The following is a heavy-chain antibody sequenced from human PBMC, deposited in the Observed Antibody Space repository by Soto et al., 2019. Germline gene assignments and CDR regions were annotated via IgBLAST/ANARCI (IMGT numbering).Heavy chain of an antibody. J-gene: IGHJ5*02. CDR3: ARDRGYRSGSFGS. V-gene: IGHV4-4*07. D-gene: IGHD5-18*01. Sequence: SETLSLTCIVSGGSISGYHWSWIRQPAGEELEWIGRIYSDGTTNYNPSLKGRGTMSVDTSKKQISLKLAPVTAADTAMYYCARDRGYRSGSFGSWGQGVLVTVSS. CDR1: GGSISGYH. CDR2: IYSDGTT.